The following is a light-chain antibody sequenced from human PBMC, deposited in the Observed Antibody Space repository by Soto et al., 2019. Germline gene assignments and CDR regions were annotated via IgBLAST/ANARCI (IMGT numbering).Light chain of an antibody. CDR1: SSDVGGYNY. Sequence: QSALTQPPSASWSPGQSVTISCTGTSSDVGGYNYVSWYQQHPRKAPKLMIYEVSKRPSGVPDRFSGSKSGNTASLTVSGVQAEDEDDYYCSSYAGSNNLVFGGGTELTVL. V-gene: IGLV2-8*01. CDR3: SSYAGSNNLV. CDR2: EVS. J-gene: IGLJ2*01.